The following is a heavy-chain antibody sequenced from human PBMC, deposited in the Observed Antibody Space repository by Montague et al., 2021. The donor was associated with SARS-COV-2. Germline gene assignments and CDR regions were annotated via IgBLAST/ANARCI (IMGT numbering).Heavy chain of an antibody. CDR2: IYYSGST. CDR1: GGSISSSSYY. Sequence: SETLSLTCTVSGGSISSSSYYWGWIRQPPGKGLEWIGSIYYSGSTYYNPSLKSRVTISVDTSKNQFSLKMSSVTAAATAVYYGARRGYSGYDYHILVDYWGQGTMVTVSS. CDR3: ARRGYSGYDYHILVDY. V-gene: IGHV4-39*01. D-gene: IGHD5-12*01. J-gene: IGHJ4*02.